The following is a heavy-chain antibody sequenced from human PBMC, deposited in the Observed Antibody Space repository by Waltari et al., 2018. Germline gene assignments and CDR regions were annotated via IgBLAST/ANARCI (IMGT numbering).Heavy chain of an antibody. CDR3: ARAYGSYFNY. D-gene: IGHD1-26*01. V-gene: IGHV3-NL1*01. CDR2: IYSGGST. Sequence: QVQLVESGGGVVQPGRSLRLSCAASGFTFSSYGMHWVRQAPGKGLEWVAVIYSGGSTYYADSVKGRFTISRDNSKNTLYLQMNSLRAEDTAVYYCARAYGSYFNYWGQGTLVTVSS. J-gene: IGHJ4*02. CDR1: GFTFSSYG.